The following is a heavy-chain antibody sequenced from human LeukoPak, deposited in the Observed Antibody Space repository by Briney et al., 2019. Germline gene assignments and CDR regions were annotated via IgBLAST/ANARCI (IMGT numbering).Heavy chain of an antibody. V-gene: IGHV4-34*01. J-gene: IGHJ6*02. D-gene: IGHD6-13*01. CDR2: INHSGST. CDR3: ASEKYSSSWYGGNYYYYYGMDV. Sequence: SETLSLTCAVYGGSFSGYYWSWIRQPPGKGLECIGEINHSGSTNYNPSLKSRVTISVDTSKNQFSPKLSSVTAADTAVYYCASEKYSSSWYGGNYYYYYGMDVWGQGTTVTVSS. CDR1: GGSFSGYY.